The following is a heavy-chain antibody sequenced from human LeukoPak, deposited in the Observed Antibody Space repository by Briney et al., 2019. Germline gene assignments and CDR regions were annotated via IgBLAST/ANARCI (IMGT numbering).Heavy chain of an antibody. J-gene: IGHJ4*02. Sequence: ASETLSLTCTVSGGSISSYYWGWIRQPPGKGLEWIGSIYYSGSTYYNPSLKSRVTISVDTSKNQFSLKLSSVTAADTAVYYCARVLTFSSGPDYWGQGTLVTVSS. V-gene: IGHV4-39*07. CDR2: IYYSGST. CDR1: GGSISSYY. CDR3: ARVLTFSSGPDY. D-gene: IGHD6-19*01.